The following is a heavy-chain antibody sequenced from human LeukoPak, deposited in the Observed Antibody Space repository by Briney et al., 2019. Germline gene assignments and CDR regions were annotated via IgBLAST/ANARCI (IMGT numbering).Heavy chain of an antibody. CDR3: ARHIRGIAARRPINP. CDR1: GGSISSYY. J-gene: IGHJ5*02. Sequence: PSETLSLTCTVSGGSISSYYWSWIRQPPGKGLEWIGYIYYSGSTNYNPSLKSRVTISVDTSKNQFSLKLSSVTAADTAVYYCARHIRGIAARRPINPWGQGTLVTVSS. V-gene: IGHV4-59*08. D-gene: IGHD6-6*01. CDR2: IYYSGST.